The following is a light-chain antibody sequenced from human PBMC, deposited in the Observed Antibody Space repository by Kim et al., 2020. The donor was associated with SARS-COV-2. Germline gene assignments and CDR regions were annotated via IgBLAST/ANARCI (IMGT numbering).Light chain of an antibody. V-gene: IGKV3-11*02. CDR1: HSVNNY. CDR3: QQRSNWPT. Sequence: YLSPGERATLSCRASHSVNNYLAWYQQKPGQAPRLLIYDAFNRATGIPARFSGSGSGRDYTLTISGLEPEDSAVYYCQQRSNWPTFGGGTKVDIK. CDR2: DAF. J-gene: IGKJ4*01.